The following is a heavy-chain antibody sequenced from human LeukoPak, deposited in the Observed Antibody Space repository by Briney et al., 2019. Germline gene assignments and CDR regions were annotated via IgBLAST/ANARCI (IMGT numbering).Heavy chain of an antibody. CDR1: GFTVSSNY. CDR3: ARDLGRDGYNGYAFDI. D-gene: IGHD5-24*01. Sequence: GGSLRLSCAASGFTVSSNYMSWVRQAPGKGLEWVSVIYSGGSTYYADSVKGRFTISRDNSKNTLYLQMNSLRAEDTAVYYCARDLGRDGYNGYAFDIWGQGTMVTVSS. V-gene: IGHV3-53*01. CDR2: IYSGGST. J-gene: IGHJ3*02.